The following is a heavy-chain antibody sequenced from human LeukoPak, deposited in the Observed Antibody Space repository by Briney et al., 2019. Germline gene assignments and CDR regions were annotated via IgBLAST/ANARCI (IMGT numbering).Heavy chain of an antibody. J-gene: IGHJ4*02. CDR3: ALCSGGSCYYFDY. D-gene: IGHD2-15*01. Sequence: PSETLSLTCAVYGGSFSGYYWSWIRQPPGKGLEWIGEINHSGSTNYNPSLKSRVTISVDTPKNQFSLKLSSVTAADTAVYYCALCSGGSCYYFDYWGQGTLVTVSS. CDR1: GGSFSGYY. CDR2: INHSGST. V-gene: IGHV4-34*01.